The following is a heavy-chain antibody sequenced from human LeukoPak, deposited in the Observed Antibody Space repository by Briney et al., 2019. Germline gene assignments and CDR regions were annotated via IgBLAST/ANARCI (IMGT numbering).Heavy chain of an antibody. CDR1: GFTFSNHG. CDR2: IWYDGSNK. CDR3: ARDRLEAVTDDDYFDY. D-gene: IGHD2-21*02. Sequence: PGRSLRLSCAASGFTFSNHGMHWVRQAPGKGPEWVALIWYDGSNKYYGDSVKGRFTISRDNSKNTVYLQMNSLRAEDTGVYYCARDRLEAVTDDDYFDYWGQGTLVTVSP. J-gene: IGHJ4*02. V-gene: IGHV3-33*01.